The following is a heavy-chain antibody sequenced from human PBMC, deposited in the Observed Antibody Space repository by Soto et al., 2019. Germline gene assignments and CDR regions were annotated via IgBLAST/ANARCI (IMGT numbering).Heavy chain of an antibody. D-gene: IGHD3-22*01. CDR2: ISAYNGNT. J-gene: IGHJ4*02. CDR3: ARAEYYYDSSGYYKADAAFYYFDY. CDR1: GYTFISYG. V-gene: IGHV1-18*04. Sequence: ASVKVSCKASGYTFISYGISWVRQAPGQGLEWMGWISAYNGNTNYAQKLQGRVTMTTDTSTSTAYMELRSLRSDDTAVYYCARAEYYYDSSGYYKADAAFYYFDYWGQGTLVTVSS.